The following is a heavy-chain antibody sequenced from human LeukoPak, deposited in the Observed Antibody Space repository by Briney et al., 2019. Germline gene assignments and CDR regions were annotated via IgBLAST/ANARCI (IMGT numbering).Heavy chain of an antibody. V-gene: IGHV1-2*04. CDR3: ARDSQAAAGYYFDY. D-gene: IGHD6-13*01. CDR1: GYTFTGYY. J-gene: IGHJ4*02. CDR2: INPNSGGT. Sequence: ASVKVSCKASGYTFTGYYMHWVRQAPGQGLEWMGWINPNSGGTNYAQKFQGWVTMTRDTSISTAYMELSRLRSDDTAAYYCARDSQAAAGYYFDYWGQGTLVTVSS.